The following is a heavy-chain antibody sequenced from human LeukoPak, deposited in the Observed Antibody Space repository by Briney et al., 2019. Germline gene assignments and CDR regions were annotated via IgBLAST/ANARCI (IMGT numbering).Heavy chain of an antibody. CDR3: ARGPPGGDYGFSNY. Sequence: PSQTLSLTCSVSGDSIGSGSFYWSWIRQPAGRGLEWIGRIYTSGTTNYNPSLKSRVTISVDTSKNQFSLKLSSVTAADTAVYYCARGPPGGDYGFSNYWGQGTLVTVSS. J-gene: IGHJ4*02. V-gene: IGHV4-61*02. CDR1: GDSIGSGSFY. CDR2: IYTSGTT. D-gene: IGHD4-17*01.